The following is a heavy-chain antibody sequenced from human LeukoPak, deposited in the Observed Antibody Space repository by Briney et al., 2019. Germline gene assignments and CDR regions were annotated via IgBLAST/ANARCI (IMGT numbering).Heavy chain of an antibody. Sequence: ASVKVSCKASGYTFTSYGISWVRQAPGQGLEWMGRISAYNGNTNYAQKLQGRVTMTTDTSTSTAYMELRSLRSDDTAVYYCARLRWELLPPERYFDLWGRGTLVTVSS. J-gene: IGHJ2*01. D-gene: IGHD1-26*01. V-gene: IGHV1-18*01. CDR2: ISAYNGNT. CDR3: ARLRWELLPPERYFDL. CDR1: GYTFTSYG.